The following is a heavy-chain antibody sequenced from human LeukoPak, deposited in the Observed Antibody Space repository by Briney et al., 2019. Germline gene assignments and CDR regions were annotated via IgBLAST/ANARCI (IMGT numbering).Heavy chain of an antibody. CDR2: ISSSSSTI. Sequence: PSETLSLTCTVSGGSISSSRYYWGWIRQPPGKGLEWVSYISSSSSTIYYADSVKGRFTISRDNAKNSLYLQMNSLRAEDTAVYYCARDHSRYYDSSGQADYWGQGTLVTVSS. V-gene: IGHV3-48*01. CDR1: GGSISSSR. CDR3: ARDHSRYYDSSGQADY. J-gene: IGHJ4*02. D-gene: IGHD3-22*01.